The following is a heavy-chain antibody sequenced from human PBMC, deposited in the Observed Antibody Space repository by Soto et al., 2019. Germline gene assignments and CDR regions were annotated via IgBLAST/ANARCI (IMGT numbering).Heavy chain of an antibody. Sequence: QVQLVESGGGVVQPGRSLRLSCAASGFTFSSYGMHWVRQAPGKGLEWVAVIWYDGSNKYYADSVKGRFTISRDNSKNTLYLQMNSLRAEDTAVYYCARDIWVVAAGQNNWFDPWGQGTLVTVSS. J-gene: IGHJ5*02. V-gene: IGHV3-33*01. CDR2: IWYDGSNK. CDR1: GFTFSSYG. CDR3: ARDIWVVAAGQNNWFDP. D-gene: IGHD2-15*01.